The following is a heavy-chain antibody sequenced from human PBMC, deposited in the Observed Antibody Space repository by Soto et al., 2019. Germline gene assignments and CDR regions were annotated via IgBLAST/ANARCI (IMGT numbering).Heavy chain of an antibody. CDR1: GFTFTSAW. J-gene: IGHJ4*02. CDR2: IKSKADGETT. CDR3: AADFHGGGYPIDD. V-gene: IGHV3-15*01. Sequence: GGSLRLSCAASGFTFTSAWMTWVRQAPGKGMEWVGHIKSKADGETTHYAAPVKGRFTLTRDDSKNTLYLQMNTLKTEDTAVYYCAADFHGGGYPIDDWGQGTLVTVSS. D-gene: IGHD2-8*01.